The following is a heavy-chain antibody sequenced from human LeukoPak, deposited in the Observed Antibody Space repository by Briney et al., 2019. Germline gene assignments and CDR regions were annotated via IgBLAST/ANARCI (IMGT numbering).Heavy chain of an antibody. CDR1: GGSLSGYY. Sequence: SETLSLTCAVHGGSLSGYYWTWIRQPPGKGLEWIGEITHGGSTNYNPSLKSRVTISVDTSKNQFSLKLSSVTAADTAVYYCASKCSSTSCYDYWGQGTLVTVSS. CDR3: ASKCSSTSCYDY. V-gene: IGHV4-34*01. CDR2: ITHGGST. D-gene: IGHD2-2*01. J-gene: IGHJ4*02.